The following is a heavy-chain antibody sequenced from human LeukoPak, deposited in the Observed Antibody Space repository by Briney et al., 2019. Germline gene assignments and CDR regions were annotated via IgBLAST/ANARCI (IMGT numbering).Heavy chain of an antibody. Sequence: ASVKVSCKASGYTLTNNHLYWVRQAPGQGLEWMGWIDPNSGVTNFAQNFQGRLTMTTDTSINTAYMELSRLTSDDTTLYYCARELGINAFDVWGQGTLVTVSS. CDR2: IDPNSGVT. D-gene: IGHD1-26*01. V-gene: IGHV1-2*02. CDR3: ARELGINAFDV. CDR1: GYTLTNNH. J-gene: IGHJ3*01.